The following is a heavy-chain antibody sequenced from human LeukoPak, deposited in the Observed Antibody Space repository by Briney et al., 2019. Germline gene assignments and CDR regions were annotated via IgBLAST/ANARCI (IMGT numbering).Heavy chain of an antibody. Sequence: ASVKVSCKASGYTFTSYYMHWVRQAPGQGLEWMGWINPNSGGTNYAQKFQGRVTMTRDTSISTAYMELSRLRSDDTAVYYCARDRGSGSYEGWFDPWGQGTLVTVSS. J-gene: IGHJ5*02. D-gene: IGHD3-10*01. CDR2: INPNSGGT. CDR1: GYTFTSYY. CDR3: ARDRGSGSYEGWFDP. V-gene: IGHV1-2*02.